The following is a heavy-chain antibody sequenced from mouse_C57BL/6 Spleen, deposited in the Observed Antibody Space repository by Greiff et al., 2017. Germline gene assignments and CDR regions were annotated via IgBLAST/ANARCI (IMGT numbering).Heavy chain of an antibody. Sequence: VQLQQPGAELVRPGSSVKLSCKASGYTFTSYWMDWVKQRPGQGLEWIGNIYPSDSETHYNQKFKDKATLTVDKSSSTAYMQLSSLTSEDSAVYYCARSDDYGLGYAMDYWGQGTSVTVSS. J-gene: IGHJ4*01. CDR2: IYPSDSET. D-gene: IGHD2-4*01. V-gene: IGHV1-61*01. CDR1: GYTFTSYW. CDR3: ARSDDYGLGYAMDY.